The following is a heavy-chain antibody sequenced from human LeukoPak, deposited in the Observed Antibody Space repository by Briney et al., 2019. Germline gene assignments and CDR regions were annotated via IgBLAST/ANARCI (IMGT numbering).Heavy chain of an antibody. J-gene: IGHJ5*02. CDR3: ARGRVIVVVPAAIKNNWFGP. CDR1: GGSISSGGYY. CDR2: INHSGST. V-gene: IGHV4-39*07. D-gene: IGHD2-2*01. Sequence: SETLSLTCTVSGGSISSGGYYWSWIRQPPGKGLEWIGEINHSGSTNYNPSLKSRVTISVDTSKNQFSLKLSSVTAADTAVYYCARGRVIVVVPAAIKNNWFGPWGQGTLVTVSS.